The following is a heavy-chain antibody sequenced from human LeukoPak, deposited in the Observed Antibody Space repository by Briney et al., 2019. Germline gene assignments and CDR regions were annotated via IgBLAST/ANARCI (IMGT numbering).Heavy chain of an antibody. CDR3: ARDGLGHAFDV. V-gene: IGHV3-13*01. Sequence: PGGSLRLSCAASGFTFNNYDVHWVRQPTGKGLEWVSSVRIAGDSYYADSVKGRFTISRENAKSSLYLQMNYLRAGDTAVYYCARDGLGHAFDVWGQGTMVTVSS. D-gene: IGHD3/OR15-3a*01. CDR2: VRIAGDS. CDR1: GFTFNNYD. J-gene: IGHJ3*01.